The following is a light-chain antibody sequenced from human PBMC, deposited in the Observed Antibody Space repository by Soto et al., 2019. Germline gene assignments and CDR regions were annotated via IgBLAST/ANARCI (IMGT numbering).Light chain of an antibody. CDR1: QSISDY. J-gene: IGKJ5*01. V-gene: IGKV3-11*01. Sequence: DIDMTQTPTTLSATPGNTATISFRSSQSISDYLAWYQQTPGQAPRLVIYDASNRATGIQARFSGSGTETDFTLTISSLEPEDFAVYYCQQRSNGITIKFGQGTRLEIK. CDR3: QQRSNGITIK. CDR2: DAS.